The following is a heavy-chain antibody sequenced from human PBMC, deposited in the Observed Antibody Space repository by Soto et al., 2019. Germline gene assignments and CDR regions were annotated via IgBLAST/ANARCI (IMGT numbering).Heavy chain of an antibody. V-gene: IGHV1-69*01. Sequence: QVQLVQSGAEVQKPGSSVKVSCKASGGTFSSYAISWVRQAPGQGLEWMGGIIPIFGTANYAQKFQGRVTITADESTSTAYMELSSLRSEDTAVYYCARMGLGMTTVTDAYYYGMDVWGQGTTVTVSS. CDR2: IIPIFGTA. CDR1: GGTFSSYA. CDR3: ARMGLGMTTVTDAYYYGMDV. D-gene: IGHD4-4*01. J-gene: IGHJ6*02.